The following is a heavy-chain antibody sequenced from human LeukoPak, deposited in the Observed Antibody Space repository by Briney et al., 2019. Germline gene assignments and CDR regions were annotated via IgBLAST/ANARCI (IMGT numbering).Heavy chain of an antibody. CDR2: ISYDGSNK. CDR1: GFTFSSYG. Sequence: GGSLRLSCAASGFTFSSYGMHWVRQAPGKGLEWVAVISYDGSNKYYADSVKGRFTISRDNSKNTLYLQMNSLRAEDTAVYYCAKGAYCSSTSCYNPFDYWGQGTLVTVSS. V-gene: IGHV3-30*18. J-gene: IGHJ4*02. CDR3: AKGAYCSSTSCYNPFDY. D-gene: IGHD2-2*02.